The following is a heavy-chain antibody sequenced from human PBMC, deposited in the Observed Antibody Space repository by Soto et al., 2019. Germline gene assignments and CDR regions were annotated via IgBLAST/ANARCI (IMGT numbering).Heavy chain of an antibody. J-gene: IGHJ6*02. D-gene: IGHD4-4*01. Sequence: PSETLSLTCAVSGGSISSGGYSWSWIRQPPGKGLEWIGYIYQSGSTYYNPSLKSRVTISVDRSRNQFSLKLSSVTAADTAVYFCATQSYSNSGAYYYSAMDVWGQGTTVTVYS. CDR2: IYQSGST. CDR1: GGSISSGGYS. CDR3: ATQSYSNSGAYYYSAMDV. V-gene: IGHV4-30-2*01.